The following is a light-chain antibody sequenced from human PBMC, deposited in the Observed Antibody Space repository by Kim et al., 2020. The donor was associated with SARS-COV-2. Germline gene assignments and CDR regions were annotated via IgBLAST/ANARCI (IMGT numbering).Light chain of an antibody. CDR2: LEGSGSY. J-gene: IGLJ3*02. Sequence: QLVLTQSSSASASLGSSVKLTCTLSSGHSSYIIAWHQQQPGKAPRYLMKLEGSGSYNKGSGVPDRFSGSSSGADRYLTISNLQSEDEADYYCETWDSNWVFGGVTQLTV. V-gene: IGLV4-60*03. CDR3: ETWDSNWV. CDR1: SGHSSYI.